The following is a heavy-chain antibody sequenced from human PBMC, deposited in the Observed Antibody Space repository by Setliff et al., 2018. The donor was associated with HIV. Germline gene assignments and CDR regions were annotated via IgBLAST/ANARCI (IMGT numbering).Heavy chain of an antibody. CDR2: VSSRGDT. J-gene: IGHJ6*02. CDR1: DSGTYY. D-gene: IGHD3-3*01. CDR3: ARIFGDQGYYYGMDV. Sequence: PSETLSLTCTVSDSGTYYWSWIRQPAGKGLEWIGRVSSRGDTNYNPSLKSRVTMSVDTSKNQFSLRLSSVAAGDTAVYYCARIFGDQGYYYGMDVWGQGTTVTVSS. V-gene: IGHV4-4*07.